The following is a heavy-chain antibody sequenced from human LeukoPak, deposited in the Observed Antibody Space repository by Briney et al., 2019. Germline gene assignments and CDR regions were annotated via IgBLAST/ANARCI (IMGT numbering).Heavy chain of an antibody. Sequence: GESLKISCKGSGYSFTTYWIGWVRQMPGKGLEWMGVIYPGDSDTRYSPSFQGQVTISADKSTSTAYLQWSSLKASDTAMYYCARPPTTMTKLAFDIWGQGTMVIVSS. J-gene: IGHJ3*02. CDR2: IYPGDSDT. V-gene: IGHV5-51*01. D-gene: IGHD4-17*01. CDR1: GYSFTTYW. CDR3: ARPPTTMTKLAFDI.